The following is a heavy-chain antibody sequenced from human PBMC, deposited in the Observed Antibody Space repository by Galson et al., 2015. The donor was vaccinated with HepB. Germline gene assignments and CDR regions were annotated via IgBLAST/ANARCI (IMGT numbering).Heavy chain of an antibody. CDR2: IKQGGNEK. J-gene: IGHJ2*01. CDR1: GFNVSRCW. V-gene: IGHV3-7*03. Sequence: SLRLSCAASGFNVSRCWMSWVRSAPGKGLVWVANIKQGGNEKYYVDSGRGRFTISRDNAKNSLYLQMNSLRAEDTAVYYCVKVQIAVVTAVMTHWYFDLWGRGTLVTVSS. CDR3: VKVQIAVVTAVMTHWYFDL. D-gene: IGHD2-21*02.